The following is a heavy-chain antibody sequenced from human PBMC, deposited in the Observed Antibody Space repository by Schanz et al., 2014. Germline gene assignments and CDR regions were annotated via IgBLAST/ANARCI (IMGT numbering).Heavy chain of an antibody. V-gene: IGHV3-23*01. CDR2: ISHSGGSK. CDR3: AKGMGYCSGGTCYDYYYYGLDV. Sequence: DVQLLESGGGLVQPGGSLRLSCAASGFTFNSYAMTWVRQAPGKGLEWVSSISHSGGSKYYADFVKGWFTISRDNSENTLYLQMNSLSADDTAVFYCAKGMGYCSGGTCYDYYYYGLDVWGQGTTVTVSS. CDR1: GFTFNSYA. J-gene: IGHJ6*02. D-gene: IGHD2-15*01.